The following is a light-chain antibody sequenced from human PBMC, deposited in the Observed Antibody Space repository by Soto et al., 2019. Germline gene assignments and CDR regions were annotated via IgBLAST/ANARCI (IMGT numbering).Light chain of an antibody. Sequence: DIPLTQSPSSLSSSVGDRVTIPFRASQSIFTYLNWYLQKPGKAPKLLIYAATNLQSGVPPRFSGSGSGTDFTLTISSLQPEDFATYFCQQANSFPITFGQGTRLEIK. V-gene: IGKV1-39*01. CDR1: QSIFTY. J-gene: IGKJ5*01. CDR3: QQANSFPIT. CDR2: AAT.